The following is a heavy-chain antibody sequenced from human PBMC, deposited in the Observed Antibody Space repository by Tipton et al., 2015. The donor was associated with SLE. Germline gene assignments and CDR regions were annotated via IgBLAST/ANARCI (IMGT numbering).Heavy chain of an antibody. Sequence: TLSLTCTVSGGSINSGDYYWSWIRQSAGMGLEWIGRIHATGSANYNPSLRSRVTISVDSSKNQFSLKLSSVTAADTSMYYCAREGYSSGYYGDFDFWGQGTLVTVSS. V-gene: IGHV4-61*02. D-gene: IGHD6-19*01. CDR2: IHATGSA. CDR1: GGSINSGDYY. J-gene: IGHJ4*02. CDR3: AREGYSSGYYGDFDF.